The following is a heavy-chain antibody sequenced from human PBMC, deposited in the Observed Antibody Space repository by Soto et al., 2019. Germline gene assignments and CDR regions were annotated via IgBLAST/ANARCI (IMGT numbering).Heavy chain of an antibody. CDR1: VFTFRIFT. V-gene: IGHV3-21*01. CDR3: TRDASRDSSARGWFDP. D-gene: IGHD6-25*01. J-gene: IGHJ5*02. CDR2: ISSNSAYI. Sequence: WGSMRLASSASVFTFRIFTMNWFRQAQRKWLEWVSTISSNSAYIYYTDALRGRFTISRDNAKNSLHLQMNSLRAEDTAVYYCTRDASRDSSARGWFDPWGPGTLVTVSS.